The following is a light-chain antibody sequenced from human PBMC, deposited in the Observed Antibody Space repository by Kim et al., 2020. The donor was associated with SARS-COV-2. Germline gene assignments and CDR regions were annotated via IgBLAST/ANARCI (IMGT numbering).Light chain of an antibody. Sequence: QSALAQPASVSGSLGQSITISCTGPNGDIGGFNFVSWYQQHPGKAPKLIIYDVTKRPSGVSDRFSAFKSGNTASLTISGLQAEDEAAYFCSSYTFITKGVFGVGTKVTVL. V-gene: IGLV2-14*03. J-gene: IGLJ1*01. CDR2: DVT. CDR1: NGDIGGFNF. CDR3: SSYTFITKGV.